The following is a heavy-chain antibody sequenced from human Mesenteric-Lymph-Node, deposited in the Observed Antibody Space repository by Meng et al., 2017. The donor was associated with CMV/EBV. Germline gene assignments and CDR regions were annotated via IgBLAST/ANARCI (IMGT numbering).Heavy chain of an antibody. J-gene: IGHJ4*02. CDR1: GFTFSSYS. D-gene: IGHD3-22*01. V-gene: IGHV3-21*04. CDR3: ARGPRIGDFYDRSGYYANFDY. CDR2: ISSSSSYI. Sequence: GESLKISCAASGFTFSSYSMNWVRQAPGKGLEWVSSISSSSSYIYYADSVKGRFTISRGNSKNTVYLQMNSLRAEDTAVYYCARGPRIGDFYDRSGYYANFDYWGQGTLVTVSS.